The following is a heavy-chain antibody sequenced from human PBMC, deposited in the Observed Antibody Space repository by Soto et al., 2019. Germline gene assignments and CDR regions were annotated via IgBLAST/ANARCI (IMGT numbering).Heavy chain of an antibody. D-gene: IGHD3-22*01. CDR1: GFTFSSYW. Sequence: PGGSLRLSCAASGFTFSSYWMSWVRQAPGKGLEWVANIKQDGSEKYYVDSVKGRFTISRDNAKNSLYLQMNSLRAEDTAVYYCARVGGWLWGNYYYYYGMDVWGQGTAVTVSS. CDR3: ARVGGWLWGNYYYYYGMDV. J-gene: IGHJ6*02. V-gene: IGHV3-7*01. CDR2: IKQDGSEK.